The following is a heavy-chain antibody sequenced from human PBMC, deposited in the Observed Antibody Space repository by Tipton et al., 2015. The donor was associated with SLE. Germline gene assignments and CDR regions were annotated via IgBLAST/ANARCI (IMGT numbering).Heavy chain of an antibody. D-gene: IGHD4-11*01. CDR1: GGSISSKY. V-gene: IGHV4-59*01. CDR2: FSYSGGI. Sequence: TLSLTCSVSGGSISSKYWSWIRQAPGKGLEWIGYFSYSGGINYNPSLKSRVTISVDTSKNQFSLKLSSVTAADTAVYYCARGFTVTGRGYYYYYYMDVWGKGTTVTVSS. CDR3: ARGFTVTGRGYYYYYYMDV. J-gene: IGHJ6*03.